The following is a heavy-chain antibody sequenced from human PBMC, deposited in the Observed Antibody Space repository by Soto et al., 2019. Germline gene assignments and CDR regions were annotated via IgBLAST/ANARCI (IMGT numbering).Heavy chain of an antibody. CDR1: GYTFTSYA. D-gene: IGHD3-3*01. CDR3: ARDSSYYFWSGYYPKEYYFDY. CDR2: INAGNGNT. J-gene: IGHJ4*02. Sequence: ASVKVSCKASGYTFTSYAMHWVRQAPGQRLEWMGWINAGNGNTKYSQKFQGRVTITRDTSASTAYMELSSLRSEDTAVYYCARDSSYYFWSGYYPKEYYFDYWGQGTLVTVSS. V-gene: IGHV1-3*01.